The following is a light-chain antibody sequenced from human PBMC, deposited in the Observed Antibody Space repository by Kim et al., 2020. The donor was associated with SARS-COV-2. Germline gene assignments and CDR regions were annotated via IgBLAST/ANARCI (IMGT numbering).Light chain of an antibody. CDR2: GNS. CDR1: SSNIGAGYD. J-gene: IGLJ2*01. CDR3: QSYDSSLSGSV. Sequence: QGVTIYCTGSSSNIGAGYDVHWYQQLPGTAPKLLIYGNSNRPSGVPDRFSGSKSGTSASLAITGLQAEDEADYYCQSYDSSLSGSVFGGGTQLTVL. V-gene: IGLV1-40*01.